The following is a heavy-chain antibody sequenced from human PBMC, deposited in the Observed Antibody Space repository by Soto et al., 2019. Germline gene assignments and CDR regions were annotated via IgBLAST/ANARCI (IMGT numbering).Heavy chain of an antibody. Sequence: SETLSLTCTASGGSVSSGSYYWSWIRQPPGKGLEWIGYIYYSGSTNYNPSLKSRVTISVDTSKNQFSLKLSSVTAADTAVYYCARELYYYDSSGYSIWGQGTLVTVSS. D-gene: IGHD3-22*01. CDR3: ARELYYYDSSGYSI. CDR1: GGSVSSGSYY. V-gene: IGHV4-61*01. J-gene: IGHJ4*02. CDR2: IYYSGST.